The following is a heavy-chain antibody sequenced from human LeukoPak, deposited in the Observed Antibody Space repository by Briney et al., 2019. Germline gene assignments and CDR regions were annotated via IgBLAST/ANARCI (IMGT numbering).Heavy chain of an antibody. Sequence: GGSLRLSCAASGFTFSSYAMHWVRQAPGKGLEWVAVIWYDGSNKYYADSVKGRFTISRDNSKNTLYLQMNSLRAEDTAVYYCARSDIVVVPAAILAPGAYWGQGTLVTVSS. CDR2: IWYDGSNK. D-gene: IGHD2-2*02. V-gene: IGHV3-33*08. CDR1: GFTFSSYA. CDR3: ARSDIVVVPAAILAPGAY. J-gene: IGHJ4*02.